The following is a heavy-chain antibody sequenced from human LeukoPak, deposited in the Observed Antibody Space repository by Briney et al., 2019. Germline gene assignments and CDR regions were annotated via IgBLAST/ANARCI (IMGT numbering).Heavy chain of an antibody. J-gene: IGHJ3*02. CDR1: VYIVKICH. V-gene: IGHV3-66*01. D-gene: IGHD2-15*01. CDR3: ARGKTSDDIVEDAFDI. Sequence: GGSLTLLCAASVYIVKICHMTGPRQARGRAREWGTDLYSGGGAYYADSVKDRFTISRDYSQNTLLLQMNSLRAEDTALYYCARGKTSDDIVEDAFDIWGQGTMVAVSS. CDR2: LYSGGGA.